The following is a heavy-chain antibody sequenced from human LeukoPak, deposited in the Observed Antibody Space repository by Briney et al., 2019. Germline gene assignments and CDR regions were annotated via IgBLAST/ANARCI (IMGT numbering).Heavy chain of an antibody. CDR2: ISSSSSYI. V-gene: IGHV3-21*01. CDR3: TRGTSSGYYSDY. J-gene: IGHJ4*02. CDR1: GFTFSKYS. D-gene: IGHD3-3*01. Sequence: GGSLRLSCAASGFTFSKYSMAWVRQAPGKGLEWVSYISSSSSYIYYADSVKGRFTISRDNAKNSLSLQMSSLRAEDTAVYYCTRGTSSGYYSDYWGQGTLVTVSS.